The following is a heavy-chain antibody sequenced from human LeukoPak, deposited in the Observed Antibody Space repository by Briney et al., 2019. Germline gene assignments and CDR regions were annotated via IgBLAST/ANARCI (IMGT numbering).Heavy chain of an antibody. V-gene: IGHV3-30*14. D-gene: IGHD3-10*01. CDR2: ISYDGSNK. J-gene: IGHJ4*02. Sequence: PGGSLRLSCAAPGFTFSSYAMHWVRQAPGKGLEWVAVISYDGSNKYYADSVKGRFTISRDNSKNTLYLQMGSLRAEDMAVYYCARAPYGSGSPLDYWGQGTLVTVSS. CDR3: ARAPYGSGSPLDY. CDR1: GFTFSSYA.